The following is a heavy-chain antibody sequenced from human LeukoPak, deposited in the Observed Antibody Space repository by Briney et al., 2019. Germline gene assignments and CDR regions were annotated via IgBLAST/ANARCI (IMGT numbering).Heavy chain of an antibody. V-gene: IGHV1-2*02. Sequence: GASVKVSCRASGYTFTGYYMHWVRQAPGQGLEWMGWLNPNSGGTNYAKKFQGRVTMTRDTSISTAYMELSRLRSDDTAVYYCAREGRGWAFDIWGQGTMVTVSS. CDR1: GYTFTGYY. CDR3: AREGRGWAFDI. D-gene: IGHD2-15*01. J-gene: IGHJ3*02. CDR2: LNPNSGGT.